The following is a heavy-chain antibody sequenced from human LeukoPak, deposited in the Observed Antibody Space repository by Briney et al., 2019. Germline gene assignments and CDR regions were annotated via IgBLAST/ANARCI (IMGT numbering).Heavy chain of an antibody. CDR3: ARDGQYYDFWSGYPTLINWFDP. J-gene: IGHJ5*02. D-gene: IGHD3-3*01. CDR2: ISSSSSYI. V-gene: IGHV3-21*01. Sequence: PGGSLRLSCAASGFDFSTYAINWVRQAPGKGLEWVSSISSSSSYIYYADSVKGRLTISRDNAKNSLYLQMNSLRAEDTAVYYCARDGQYYDFWSGYPTLINWFDPWGQGTLVTVSS. CDR1: GFDFSTYA.